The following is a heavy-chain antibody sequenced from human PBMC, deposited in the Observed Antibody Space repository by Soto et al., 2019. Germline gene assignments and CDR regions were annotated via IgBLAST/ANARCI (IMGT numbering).Heavy chain of an antibody. D-gene: IGHD5-12*01. CDR3: VRDYEYQILEFAALDI. CDR1: GYTFTSYY. Sequence: ASVKVSCKASGYTFTSYYMHWVRQAPGQGLEWMGIINPSGGSTSYAQKFQGRVTMTRDTSTSTVYMELSGLRYEDTAFYYCVRDYEYQILEFAALDIWGQGTMVTVSS. CDR2: INPSGGST. J-gene: IGHJ3*02. V-gene: IGHV1-46*01.